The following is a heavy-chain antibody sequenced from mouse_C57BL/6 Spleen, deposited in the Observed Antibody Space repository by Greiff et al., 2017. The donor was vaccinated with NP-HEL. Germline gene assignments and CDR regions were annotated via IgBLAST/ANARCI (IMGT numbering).Heavy chain of an antibody. CDR1: GYTFTDYY. D-gene: IGHD2-1*01. CDR2: IYPGSGNT. Sequence: QVQLQQSGAELVRPGASVKLSCKASGYTFTDYYINWVKQRPGQGLEWIARIYPGSGNTYYNEKFKGKATLTAEKSSSTAYMQLSSLTSEDSAVYFCAREDGKGYAMDYWGQGTSVTVSS. J-gene: IGHJ4*01. CDR3: AREDGKGYAMDY. V-gene: IGHV1-76*01.